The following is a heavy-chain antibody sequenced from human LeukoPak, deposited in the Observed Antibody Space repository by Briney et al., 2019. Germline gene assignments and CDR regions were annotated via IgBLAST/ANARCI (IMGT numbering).Heavy chain of an antibody. Sequence: GFLRLSCAASGFTFSSYGMHWVRQAPGKGLEWVAVISYDGSNKYYADSVKGRFTISRDNSKNTLYLQMNSLRAEDTAVYYCAKYFASGSYYKLPHWGQGTLVTVSS. CDR2: ISYDGSNK. V-gene: IGHV3-30*18. CDR1: GFTFSSYG. CDR3: AKYFASGSYYKLPH. J-gene: IGHJ1*01. D-gene: IGHD3-10*01.